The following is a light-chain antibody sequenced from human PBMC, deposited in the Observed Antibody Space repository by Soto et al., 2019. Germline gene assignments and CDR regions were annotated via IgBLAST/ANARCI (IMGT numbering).Light chain of an antibody. CDR1: QSVSSY. J-gene: IGKJ2*01. CDR3: QQRSNWPPYT. V-gene: IGKV3-11*01. CDR2: DAS. Sequence: EIVLTQSPATLSLSPGERATLSCRASQSVSSYLAWYQQKPSQAPRRLIYDASNRATGIPARFIGSGSGTDLTLTISRQEPEDFAVYYCQQRSNWPPYTFGQGPKMEIK.